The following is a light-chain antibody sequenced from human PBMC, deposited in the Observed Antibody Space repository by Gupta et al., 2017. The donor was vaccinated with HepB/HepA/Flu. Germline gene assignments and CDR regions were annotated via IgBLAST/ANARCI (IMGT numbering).Light chain of an antibody. V-gene: IGLV1-40*01. CDR2: GNN. J-gene: IGLJ2*01. CDR3: QSYDSSLSGVV. Sequence: QSVLTQPPSVSGSPGQMVTIPCTGSSSTIGAGYDVHWYQQLPGTAPKLLIYGNNNRPSGVPDRFSGSKSGTSASLAITGLQAEDEADYYCQSYDSSLSGVVFGGGTKLTVL. CDR1: SSTIGAGYD.